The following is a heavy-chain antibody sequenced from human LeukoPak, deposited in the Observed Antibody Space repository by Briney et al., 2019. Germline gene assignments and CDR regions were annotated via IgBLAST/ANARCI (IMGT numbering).Heavy chain of an antibody. V-gene: IGHV4-39*01. CDR1: GGSISSSSYY. Sequence: PSETLSLTCTVSGGSISSSSYYWGWIRQPPGKGLEWIGSIYYSGSTYYNPSLKSRVTISADTSKNQFSLKLSSVTAADTAVYYCARLYGDYTPLFDYWGQGTLVTVSS. CDR3: ARLYGDYTPLFDY. J-gene: IGHJ4*02. CDR2: IYYSGST. D-gene: IGHD4-17*01.